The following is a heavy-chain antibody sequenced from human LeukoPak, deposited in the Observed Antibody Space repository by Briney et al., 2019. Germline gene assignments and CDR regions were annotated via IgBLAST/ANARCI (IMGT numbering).Heavy chain of an antibody. CDR3: AKDSVDTVMRVDY. D-gene: IGHD5-18*01. Sequence: WGSLRLSCAAYGFTFSSYAMSWVRQAPGKGLEWVSAISGSGGSTYYAASVKGRITISRDTSKNMPYQHMNSLRAGDTAVYYCAKDSVDTVMRVDYWGQGTLVTVSS. CDR1: GFTFSSYA. CDR2: ISGSGGST. J-gene: IGHJ4*02. V-gene: IGHV3-23*01.